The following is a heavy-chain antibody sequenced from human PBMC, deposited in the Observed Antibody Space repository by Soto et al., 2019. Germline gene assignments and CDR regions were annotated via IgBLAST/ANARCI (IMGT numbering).Heavy chain of an antibody. CDR3: AKAPSGAGSYFDY. D-gene: IGHD6-13*01. CDR2: ISYDGSNK. CDR1: GFTFSSYG. V-gene: IGHV3-30*18. J-gene: IGHJ4*02. Sequence: PGGSLRLSCAASGFTFSSYGMHWVRQAPGKGLEWVAVISYDGSNKYYADSVKGRFTISRDNSKNTLYLQMNSLRAEDTAEYYCAKAPSGAGSYFDYWGQGTLVTVSS.